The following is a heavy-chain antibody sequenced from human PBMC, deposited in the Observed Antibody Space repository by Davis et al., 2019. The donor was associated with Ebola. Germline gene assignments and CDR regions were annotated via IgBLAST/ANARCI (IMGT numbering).Heavy chain of an antibody. J-gene: IGHJ5*02. CDR1: GFTFSSSA. CDR2: IVIGSGHT. Sequence: SVKVSCKASGFTFSSSAVQWVRQARGQRLEWIGWIVIGSGHTNYAQKFQERVTITRDMSTNTVYMELNSLRSEDTAVYYCAAWVIGYCTTYSCYTSYNWFDPWGQRSLVTVSS. D-gene: IGHD2-2*01. V-gene: IGHV1-58*01. CDR3: AAWVIGYCTTYSCYTSYNWFDP.